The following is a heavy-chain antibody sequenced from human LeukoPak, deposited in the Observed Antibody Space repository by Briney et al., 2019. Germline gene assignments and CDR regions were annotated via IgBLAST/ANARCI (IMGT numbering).Heavy chain of an antibody. V-gene: IGHV3-23*01. D-gene: IGHD6-19*01. CDR1: GFTVSSNY. CDR2: IRGSGGNT. CDR3: AKASSSGWDDYYYYGMDV. Sequence: GGSLRLSCAASGFTVSSNYMSWVRQAPGTGLEWVSVIRGSGGNTYYAESVKGRFTISRDNSKNTLYLQMNSLRAEDTAVYYCAKASSSGWDDYYYYGMDVWGQGTTVTVSS. J-gene: IGHJ6*02.